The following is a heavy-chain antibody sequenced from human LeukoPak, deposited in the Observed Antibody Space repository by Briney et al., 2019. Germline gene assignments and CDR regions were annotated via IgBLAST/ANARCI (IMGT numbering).Heavy chain of an antibody. Sequence: NPSQTRSLTSPAPGGSISSGSYYWSWIRHPAGKGLGWMGRIYTSGSTNYNPSLKSRVTISVDTSKNQFSLKLSSVTAADTAVCYCARDSVDFWSGSSQDVWGKGTTVTVSS. CDR3: ARDSVDFWSGSSQDV. CDR2: IYTSGST. V-gene: IGHV4-61*02. D-gene: IGHD3-3*01. J-gene: IGHJ6*04. CDR1: GGSISSGSYY.